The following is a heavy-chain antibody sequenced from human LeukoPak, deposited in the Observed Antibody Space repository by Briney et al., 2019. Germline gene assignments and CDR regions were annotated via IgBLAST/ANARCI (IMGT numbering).Heavy chain of an antibody. J-gene: IGHJ4*02. V-gene: IGHV1-2*02. CDR1: GYIFTTYS. CDR3: ARDRLYCSSSSCYAGDFDY. D-gene: IGHD2-2*01. Sequence: GASVKVSCKASGYIFTTYSISWVRQAPGQGLEWMGWINPNTGGTNYAQKFQGRVTMTRDTSISTAYMELSRLRSDDTAVYYCARDRLYCSSSSCYAGDFDYWGQGTLVTVSS. CDR2: INPNTGGT.